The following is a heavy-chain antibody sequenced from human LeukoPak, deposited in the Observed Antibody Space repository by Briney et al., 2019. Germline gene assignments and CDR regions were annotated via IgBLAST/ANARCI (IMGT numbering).Heavy chain of an antibody. CDR3: ARQLWQPPRAFDI. CDR2: IYYSGST. J-gene: IGHJ3*02. D-gene: IGHD5-18*01. V-gene: IGHV4-59*01. Sequence: SETLSLTCTVSGGSISSYYWSWIRQPPGKGLKWIGYIYYSGSTNYNPSLKSRVTISVDTSKNQFSLKLSSVTAADTAVYYCARQLWQPPRAFDIWGQGTMVTVSS. CDR1: GGSISSYY.